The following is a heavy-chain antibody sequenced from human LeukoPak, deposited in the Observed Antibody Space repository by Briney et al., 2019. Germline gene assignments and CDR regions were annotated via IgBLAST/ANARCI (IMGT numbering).Heavy chain of an antibody. J-gene: IGHJ4*02. CDR1: GYSFTSYW. Sequence: GESLKISCKGSGYSFTSYWIGWVRQMPGKGLEWMGIIYPGDSDTRYSPSFQGQATISADKSISTAYLQWSSLKASDTAMYYCARTTYCDFWSGYPTPNYFDYWGQGTLVTVSS. CDR2: IYPGDSDT. CDR3: ARTTYCDFWSGYPTPNYFDY. D-gene: IGHD3-3*01. V-gene: IGHV5-51*01.